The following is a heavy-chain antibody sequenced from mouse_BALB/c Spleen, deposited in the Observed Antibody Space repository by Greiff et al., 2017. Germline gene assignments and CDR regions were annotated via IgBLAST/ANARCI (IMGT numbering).Heavy chain of an antibody. D-gene: IGHD2-3*01. CDR2: ISYSGST. CDR3: ARGGGLLRTWLAY. V-gene: IGHV3-2*02. J-gene: IGHJ3*01. CDR1: GYSITSYYA. Sequence: QSGPGLVKPSQSLSLTCTVTGYSITSYYAWNWIRQFPGNTLEWMGYISYSGSTRYNPSLKSRISITRDTSKNQFFLQLNSVTTEDTATYYCARGGGLLRTWLAYWGQGTLVTVSA.